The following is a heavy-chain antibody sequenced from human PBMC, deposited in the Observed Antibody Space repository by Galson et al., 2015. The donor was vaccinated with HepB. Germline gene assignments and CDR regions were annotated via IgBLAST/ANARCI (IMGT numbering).Heavy chain of an antibody. CDR2: IDSRASTI. J-gene: IGHJ4*02. Sequence: SLRLSCAASGFTFSGYSMNWVRQAPGKGLEWISYIDSRASTISYPDSVKGRFTVSRDNAKNLLQLQMNSQSDEDTAVYYCARSKWIDAAECGHWGQGTLVTVSS. V-gene: IGHV3-48*02. CDR1: GFTFSGYS. CDR3: ARSKWIDAAECGH. D-gene: IGHD6-13*01.